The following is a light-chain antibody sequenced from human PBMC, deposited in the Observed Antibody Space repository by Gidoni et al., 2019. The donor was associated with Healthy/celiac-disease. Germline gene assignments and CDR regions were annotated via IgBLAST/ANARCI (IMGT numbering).Light chain of an antibody. V-gene: IGKV1-5*03. Sequence: DIQMTKSPSTLSASVGDRVTITCRASQSISSWLAWYQQKPGKAPKLLIYKASSLESGVPSRFSGSGSGTEFTLTISSLQPDDFATHYCQQYNSDEWTFGQGTKVEIK. J-gene: IGKJ1*01. CDR1: QSISSW. CDR2: KAS. CDR3: QQYNSDEWT.